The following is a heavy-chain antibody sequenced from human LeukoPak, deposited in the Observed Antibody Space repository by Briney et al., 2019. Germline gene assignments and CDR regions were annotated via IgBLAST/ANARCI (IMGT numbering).Heavy chain of an antibody. CDR2: ICSDGSCT. CDR1: GFTFSSYW. D-gene: IGHD3-22*01. J-gene: IGHJ5*02. CDR3: AGSSGQIWFGP. V-gene: IGHV3-74*01. Sequence: GSLRLSCAASGFTFSSYWMHWVRQAPGKGLVWVSRICSDGSCTDYADSVKGRFTISRDNTKNTLYLQMNSLRAEDTAIYYCAGSSGQIWFGPWGQGTLVTVSS.